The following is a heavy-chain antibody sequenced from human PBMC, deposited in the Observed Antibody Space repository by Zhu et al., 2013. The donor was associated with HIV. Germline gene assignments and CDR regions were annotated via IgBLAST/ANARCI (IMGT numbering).Heavy chain of an antibody. CDR2: INPNSGGT. CDR1: GYTFIGYY. V-gene: IGHV1-2*02. J-gene: IGHJ6*02. Sequence: QVQLVQSGAEVKKPGASVKVSCKASGYTFIGYYIHWVRQAPGQGLEWMGWINPNSGGTNYAQKFQGRVTMTRDTSISTAYMELSRLRSDDTAVYYCARHPGLDYYYYYGMDVWGQGPRSPSP. CDR3: ARHPGLDYYYYYGMDV. D-gene: IGHD6-19*01.